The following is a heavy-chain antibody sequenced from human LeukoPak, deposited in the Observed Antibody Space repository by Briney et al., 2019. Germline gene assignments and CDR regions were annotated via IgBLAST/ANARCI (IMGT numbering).Heavy chain of an antibody. J-gene: IGHJ4*02. Sequence: SETLSLTCVVNGGSFSGYYWSWIRQLPGKGLEWIGEIDQSGTTNYNPSLKSRVAISIDTSKKQFSLTLTSMTAADTAVYYCARVPHYYFGYGYFDTWGQGTRVTVSS. V-gene: IGHV4-34*01. CDR3: ARVPHYYFGYGYFDT. CDR2: IDQSGTT. CDR1: GGSFSGYY. D-gene: IGHD3/OR15-3a*01.